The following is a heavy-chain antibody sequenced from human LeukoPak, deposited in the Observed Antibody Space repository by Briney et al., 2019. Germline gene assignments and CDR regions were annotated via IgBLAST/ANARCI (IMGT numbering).Heavy chain of an antibody. V-gene: IGHV3-21*01. Sequence: GSLRLSCAASEFTFSSYSMNWVRPAPGKGLEWVSSISSSSSYIYYADSVKGRFTISRDNAKNSLYLQMNSLKADDTAVYYCARFDLFGSGRSFDYWGQGTLVTVSS. J-gene: IGHJ4*02. CDR3: ARFDLFGSGRSFDY. CDR2: ISSSSSYI. D-gene: IGHD3-10*01. CDR1: EFTFSSYS.